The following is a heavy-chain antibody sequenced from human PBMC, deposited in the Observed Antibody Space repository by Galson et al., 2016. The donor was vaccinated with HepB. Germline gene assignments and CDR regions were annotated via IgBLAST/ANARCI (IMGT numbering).Heavy chain of an antibody. CDR2: NFGRGNT. J-gene: IGHJ4*02. CDR3: AGYGGNSV. CDR1: GFTVSDNH. Sequence: ALRLSCAAAGFTVSDNHVTWIRQAPGKGLECVSVNFGRGNTYYADPVEGRFTISRDNARNTVYLQMNSLRTEDTAVYYCAGYGGNSVWGQGTLGTVSS. D-gene: IGHD4-23*01. V-gene: IGHV3-53*01.